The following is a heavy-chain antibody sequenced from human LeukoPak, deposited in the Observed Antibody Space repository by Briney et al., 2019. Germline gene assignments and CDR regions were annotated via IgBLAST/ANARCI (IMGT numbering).Heavy chain of an antibody. CDR1: GFTFDDYA. J-gene: IGHJ4*02. V-gene: IGHV3-9*01. CDR2: ISWNSGSM. CDR3: AKATMVRGVLRDYFDY. Sequence: PGGSLRLSCAASGFTFDDYAMHWVRQAPGKGLEWVSGISWNSGSMGYADSVKGRFTISRDNTKNSLYLQMNSLRAEDTALYYCAKATMVRGVLRDYFDYWGQGTLVTVSS. D-gene: IGHD3-10*01.